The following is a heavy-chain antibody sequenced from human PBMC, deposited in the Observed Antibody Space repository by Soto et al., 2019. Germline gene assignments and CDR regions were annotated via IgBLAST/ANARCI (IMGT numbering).Heavy chain of an antibody. CDR1: GGTFSSYA. CDR2: IIPIFGTA. CDR3: ARHYYDSSGLDAFDI. D-gene: IGHD3-22*01. J-gene: IGHJ3*02. V-gene: IGHV1-69*06. Sequence: SVKVSCKASGGTFSSYAISWVRQAPGQGLEWMGGIIPIFGTAYYAQKFQGRVTITADKSTSTAYMELSSLRSEDTAVYYCARHYYDSSGLDAFDIWGQGTMVTVSS.